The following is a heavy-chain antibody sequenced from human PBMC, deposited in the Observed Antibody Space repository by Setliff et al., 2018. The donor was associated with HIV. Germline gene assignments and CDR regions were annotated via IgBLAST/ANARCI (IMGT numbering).Heavy chain of an antibody. CDR3: ARGIISYDAFDI. V-gene: IGHV1-2*06. CDR1: GYTFTDYY. CDR2: INPNSGGT. J-gene: IGHJ3*02. D-gene: IGHD2-21*01. Sequence: ASVKVSCKASGYTFTDYYMHWVRQAPGQGLEWMGRINPNSGGTNYAQKFQGRVTMTRDTSISTAYMELSRLRSDDTAVYYCARGIISYDAFDIWGQGTMVTVSS.